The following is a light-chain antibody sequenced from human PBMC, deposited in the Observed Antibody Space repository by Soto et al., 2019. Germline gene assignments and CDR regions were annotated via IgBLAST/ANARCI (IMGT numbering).Light chain of an antibody. CDR2: VAS. CDR3: QQLNNYPLT. Sequence: DIQLTQSPSFLSASVGDRVTITCRASQGISSYLAWYQQKPGKAPKLLIFVASTLQRGVPSRFSGSGSGTEFTLTISSLQPEDFATYYCQQLNNYPLTFGGGTKVEIK. CDR1: QGISSY. J-gene: IGKJ4*01. V-gene: IGKV1-9*01.